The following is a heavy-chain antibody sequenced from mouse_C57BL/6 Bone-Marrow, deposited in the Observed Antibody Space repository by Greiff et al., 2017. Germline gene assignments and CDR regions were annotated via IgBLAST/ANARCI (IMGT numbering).Heavy chain of an antibody. J-gene: IGHJ2*01. CDR1: GFSLTSYG. D-gene: IGHD1-1*01. CDR3: AKNRAGSSYDYFDY. CDR2: IWRGGST. Sequence: QVQLKQSGPGLVQPSQSLSITCTVSGFSLTSYGVHWVRQSPGKGLEWLGVIWRGGSTDYNAAFMSRLSITKDNSKSQVFFKMNSLLADDTAIYYCAKNRAGSSYDYFDYWGQGTTLTVSS. V-gene: IGHV2-5*01.